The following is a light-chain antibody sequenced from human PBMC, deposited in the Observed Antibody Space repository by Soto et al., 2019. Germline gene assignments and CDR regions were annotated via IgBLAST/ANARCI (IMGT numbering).Light chain of an antibody. V-gene: IGLV2-8*01. J-gene: IGLJ1*01. CDR1: SSDVGGYNF. Sequence: QSVLTQPPSASGSPGESVTISCTGTSSDVGGYNFVSWYQQHPGKAPKLIIYEVSKRPSGVPDRFSGSKSGNTASLTVSGLQAEDEADYYCSSYAGSNNRYVFGTGTKVPVL. CDR3: SSYAGSNNRYV. CDR2: EVS.